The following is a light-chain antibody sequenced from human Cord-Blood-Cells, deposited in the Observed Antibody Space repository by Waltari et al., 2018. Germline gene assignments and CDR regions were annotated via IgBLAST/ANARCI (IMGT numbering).Light chain of an antibody. J-gene: IGKJ4*01. CDR3: QQYDNLLT. CDR2: DAS. Sequence: DIQMTQSHSSLSASVGDRVTITCQASQDISNYLNWYQQKPGKAPKLLIYDASNLETGVPSRFSGSGSGTDFTFTISSLQPEDIATYYCQQYDNLLTFGGGTKVEIK. V-gene: IGKV1-33*01. CDR1: QDISNY.